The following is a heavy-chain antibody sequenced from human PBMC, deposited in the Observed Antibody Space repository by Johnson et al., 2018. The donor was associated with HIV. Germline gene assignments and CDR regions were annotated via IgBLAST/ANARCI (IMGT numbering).Heavy chain of an antibody. V-gene: IGHV3-23*04. CDR1: GFTFSNYD. Sequence: VQLVESGGGLVQPGGSLRLSCAASGFTFSNYDIHWVRQAPGKGLEWVSAISGSGGSTYYADSVKGRFTISRDNSKNTLYLQMNSLGAEDTAVYYCAKDRGSYYFYAFDIWGQGTMVTVSS. CDR2: ISGSGGST. J-gene: IGHJ3*02. D-gene: IGHD1-26*01. CDR3: AKDRGSYYFYAFDI.